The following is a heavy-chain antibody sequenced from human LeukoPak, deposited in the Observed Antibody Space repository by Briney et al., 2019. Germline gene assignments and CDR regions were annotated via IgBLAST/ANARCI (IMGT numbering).Heavy chain of an antibody. V-gene: IGHV3-7*01. CDR1: GFTFSSYW. CDR2: IKQDGSEK. J-gene: IGHJ4*02. CDR3: ARDQVVPAAIYSDY. D-gene: IGHD2-2*01. Sequence: GGSLRLSCAASGFTFSSYWMSWVRQAPGKGLEWVANIKQDGSEKYYVDSVKGRFTISRDNAKNSLYLQMNSLRAEDTAVYYCARDQVVPAAIYSDYWGQGTLVTVSS.